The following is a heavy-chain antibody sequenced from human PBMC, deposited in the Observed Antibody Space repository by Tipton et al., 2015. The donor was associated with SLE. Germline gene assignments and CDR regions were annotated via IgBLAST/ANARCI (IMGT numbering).Heavy chain of an antibody. CDR1: GGSFSSYF. Sequence: TLSLTCAVYGGSFSSYFWSWIRQPPGKGLEWIGEINRSRSAYYNPSLESRVTISIDTSKSQFSLKVNSVTAADTAVYYCAREPDFWGQGAPVTVSS. V-gene: IGHV4-34*01. CDR3: AREPDF. CDR2: INRSRSA. J-gene: IGHJ1*01.